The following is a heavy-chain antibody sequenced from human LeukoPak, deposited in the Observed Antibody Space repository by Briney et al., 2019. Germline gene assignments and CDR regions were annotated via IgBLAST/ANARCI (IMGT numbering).Heavy chain of an antibody. D-gene: IGHD4-17*01. J-gene: IGHJ4*02. Sequence: GSSVKVSCKASGGTFSSCAISWVRQAPGQGLEWMGGIIPIFGTANYAQKFQGRVTMTEDTSTGAAYMELSSLRSEDTAVYYCATSLHDYGDYGFTGWGQGTLVTVSS. CDR3: ATSLHDYGDYGFTG. CDR1: GGTFSSCA. V-gene: IGHV1-69*06. CDR2: IIPIFGTA.